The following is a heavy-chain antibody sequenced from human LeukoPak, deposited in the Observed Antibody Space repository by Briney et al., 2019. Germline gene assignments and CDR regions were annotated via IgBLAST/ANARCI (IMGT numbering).Heavy chain of an antibody. J-gene: IGHJ4*02. Sequence: SETLSLTCTVSGGSISSRTYYWGWIRQPPGKGLEWIGSIYYSGSTYNNPSLKSRVTISVDTSKNHFSLKLSSVTAADTAVYYCVRLLTTVGEIDYWGQGTLVTVSS. CDR2: IYYSGST. CDR1: GGSISSRTYY. D-gene: IGHD4-23*01. V-gene: IGHV4-39*02. CDR3: VRLLTTVGEIDY.